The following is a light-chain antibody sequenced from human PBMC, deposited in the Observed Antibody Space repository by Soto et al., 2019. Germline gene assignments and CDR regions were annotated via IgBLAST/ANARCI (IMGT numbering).Light chain of an antibody. CDR2: HAS. CDR1: QSVTRN. CDR3: QQYDDWPPIT. V-gene: IGKV3-15*01. Sequence: EIVLTQSPGILSVSPGESVTLSCRASQSVTRNLAWHQQIPGQPPRLLVYHASVRATGVPARFSGSGSGTKFSLTISNLQSEDFAIYFCQQYDDWPPITFGQGTRLEIK. J-gene: IGKJ5*01.